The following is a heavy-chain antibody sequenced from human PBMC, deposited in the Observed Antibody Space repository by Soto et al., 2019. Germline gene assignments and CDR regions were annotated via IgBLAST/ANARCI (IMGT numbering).Heavy chain of an antibody. Sequence: SETLSLTCTVSGGSISSGYYWTWIRQNAGKGLEWIGYIYYSGSTLYNPSLESRVTISVDTSKNQFSLKLSSVTAADTAVYYCTRSAPSWGYFNDSGEGGDVWGQGTKVTVSS. CDR2: IYYSGST. V-gene: IGHV4-31*03. CDR3: TRSAPSWGYFNDSGEGGDV. CDR1: GGSISSGYY. J-gene: IGHJ6*02. D-gene: IGHD3-22*01.